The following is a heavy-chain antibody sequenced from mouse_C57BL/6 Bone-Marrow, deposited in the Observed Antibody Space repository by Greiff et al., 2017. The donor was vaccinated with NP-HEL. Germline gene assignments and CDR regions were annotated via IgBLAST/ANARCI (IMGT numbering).Heavy chain of an antibody. J-gene: IGHJ3*01. V-gene: IGHV1-19*01. CDR1: GYTFTDYY. CDR2: INPYNGGT. CDR3: ARSWGLFAY. Sequence: VQLKESGPVLVKPGASVKMSCKASGYTFTDYYMNWVKQSHGKSLEWIGVINPYNGGTSYNQKFKGKATLTVDKSSSTAYMELNSLTSEDSAVYYCARSWGLFAYWGQGTLVTVSA.